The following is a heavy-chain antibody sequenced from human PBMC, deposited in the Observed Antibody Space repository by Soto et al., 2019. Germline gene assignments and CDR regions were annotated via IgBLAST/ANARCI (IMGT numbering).Heavy chain of an antibody. CDR1: GGSVSSGSYY. CDR3: AREHMRYFDWLPLNWFDP. D-gene: IGHD3-9*01. CDR2: IYYSGST. J-gene: IGHJ5*01. V-gene: IGHV4-61*01. Sequence: TLSLTCTVSGGSVSSGSYYWSWIRQPPGKGLEWIGYIYYSGSTNYNPSLKSRVTISVDTSKNQFSLKLSSVTAADTAVYYCAREHMRYFDWLPLNWFDPWGQGTLVTVSS.